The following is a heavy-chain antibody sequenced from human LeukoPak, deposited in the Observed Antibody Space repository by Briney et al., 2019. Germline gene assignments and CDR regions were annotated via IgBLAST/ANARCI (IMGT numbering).Heavy chain of an antibody. J-gene: IGHJ4*02. CDR3: ARAPGHSWWPLYYFDY. Sequence: SETLSLTCIVSGGSVSSGNYYWSWIRQPPGKGPEWIGYIYSSGSTNYNPSLKSRVTISVDTSKNQFSLKLSSVTAADTAVYYCARAPGHSWWPLYYFDYWGQGTLVTVSS. V-gene: IGHV4-61*01. D-gene: IGHD2-15*01. CDR1: GGSVSSGNYY. CDR2: IYSSGST.